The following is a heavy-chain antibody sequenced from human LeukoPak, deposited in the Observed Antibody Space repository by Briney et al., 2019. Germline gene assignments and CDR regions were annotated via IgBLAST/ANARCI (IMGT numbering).Heavy chain of an antibody. J-gene: IGHJ4*02. V-gene: IGHV1-2*02. D-gene: IGHD6-13*01. CDR1: GYTFTGYY. CDR2: ISPNSGDT. CDR3: AGQGIAAAGSFDY. Sequence: ASVKVSCKASGYTFTGYYMLWVRQAPGQGLEWMGWISPNSGDTNYAQKFQGRVTMTRDTSINTAYMELSRLRSDDTAVYYCAGQGIAAAGSFDYWGQGTLVTVSS.